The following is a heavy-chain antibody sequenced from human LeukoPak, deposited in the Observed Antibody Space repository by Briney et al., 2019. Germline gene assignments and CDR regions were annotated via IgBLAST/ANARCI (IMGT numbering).Heavy chain of an antibody. Sequence: GGSLRLSCAASGFTFSSYGMSWVRQAPGKGLEWVAFIRYDGSNKYYADSVKGRFTISRDNSKNTLYLQMNSLRAEDTAVYYCARQKYQRGPDVSYFDYWGQGTLVTVSS. J-gene: IGHJ4*02. CDR1: GFTFSSYG. D-gene: IGHD2-8*01. CDR2: IRYDGSNK. V-gene: IGHV3-30*02. CDR3: ARQKYQRGPDVSYFDY.